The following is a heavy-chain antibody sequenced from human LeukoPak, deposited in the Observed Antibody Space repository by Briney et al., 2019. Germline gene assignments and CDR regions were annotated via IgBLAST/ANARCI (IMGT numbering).Heavy chain of an antibody. CDR3: ARGYGGYSYGWFNY. V-gene: IGHV1-69*05. CDR2: IIPIFGTA. D-gene: IGHD5-18*01. CDR1: GGTFSSYA. Sequence: GSSVKVSCKASGGTFSSYAISWVRQAPGQGLEWMGGIIPIFGTANYAQKFQGRVTITTDESTSTAYMELSSLRSEDTAVYYCARGYGGYSYGWFNYWGQGTLVTVPS. J-gene: IGHJ4*02.